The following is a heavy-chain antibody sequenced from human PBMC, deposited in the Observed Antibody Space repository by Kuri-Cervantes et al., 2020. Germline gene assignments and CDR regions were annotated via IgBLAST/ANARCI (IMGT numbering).Heavy chain of an antibody. J-gene: IGHJ4*02. CDR3: ARLGTMITFGGVIT. V-gene: IGHV4-38-2*01. CDR2: IYHSGST. D-gene: IGHD3-16*02. CDR1: GGSFRGYY. Sequence: SETLSLTCAVYGGSFRGYYWGWIRQPPGKGLEWIGSIYHSGSTYYNPSLKSRVTISVDTSKNQFSLKLGSVTAADTAVYYCARLGTMITFGGVITWGQGTLVTVSS.